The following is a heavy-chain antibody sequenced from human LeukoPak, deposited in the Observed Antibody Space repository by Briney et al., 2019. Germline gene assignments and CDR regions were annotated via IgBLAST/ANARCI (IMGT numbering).Heavy chain of an antibody. D-gene: IGHD5-12*01. CDR2: IDYLDNI. CDR1: GFSVSNNV. CDR3: GSTSIIRGYDHDQFY. Sequence: GGSLRLSCAASGFSVSNNVMGWVRQAPGKGLEWVSLIDYLDNIFYADSVKGRFTISRDNSKNTLSLQMHSLRADDTAVYYCGSTSIIRGYDHDQFYWGQGTRVTVSS. J-gene: IGHJ4*02. V-gene: IGHV3-53*01.